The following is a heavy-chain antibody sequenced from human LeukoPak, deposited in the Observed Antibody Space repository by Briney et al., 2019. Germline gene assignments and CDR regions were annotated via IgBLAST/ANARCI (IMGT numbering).Heavy chain of an antibody. Sequence: GGSLRLSCAASGFTFSSYSMNWVRQAPGKGLEWVSAISGSGGSTYYADSVKGRFTISRDNSKNTLYLQMNSLRAEDTAVYYCAKQGRTTVKLFDYWGQGTLVTVSS. CDR3: AKQGRTTVKLFDY. V-gene: IGHV3-23*01. CDR1: GFTFSSYS. J-gene: IGHJ4*02. D-gene: IGHD4-17*01. CDR2: ISGSGGST.